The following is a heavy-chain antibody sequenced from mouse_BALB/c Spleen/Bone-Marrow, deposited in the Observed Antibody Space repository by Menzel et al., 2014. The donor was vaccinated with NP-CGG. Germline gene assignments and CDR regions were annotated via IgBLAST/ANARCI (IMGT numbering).Heavy chain of an antibody. D-gene: IGHD2-1*01. CDR3: ARDGNYGYAMDY. J-gene: IGHJ4*01. V-gene: IGHV1S81*02. Sequence: VQGVESGAELVKPGASVKLSCMASGFTFTSYWIHWVRQRPGQGPEWIGEINPSNGRTNYNEKFKSKATLTEDKSSSTAYMQLSSLTSEDSAVYYCARDGNYGYAMDYWGQGTSVTVSS. CDR2: INPSNGRT. CDR1: GFTFTSYW.